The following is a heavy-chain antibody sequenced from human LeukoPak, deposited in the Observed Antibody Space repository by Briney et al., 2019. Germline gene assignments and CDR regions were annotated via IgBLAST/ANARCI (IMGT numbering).Heavy chain of an antibody. CDR3: ARITMVRGVFDY. J-gene: IGHJ4*02. D-gene: IGHD3-10*01. CDR2: INHSGST. V-gene: IGHV4-30-2*01. Sequence: TSQTLSLTCAVSGGSISSGGYSWSWIRQPPGKGLEWIGYINHSGSTYYNPSLKSRVTISVDRSKNQFSLKLSSVTAADTAVYYCARITMVRGVFDYWGQGTLVTVSS. CDR1: GGSISSGGYS.